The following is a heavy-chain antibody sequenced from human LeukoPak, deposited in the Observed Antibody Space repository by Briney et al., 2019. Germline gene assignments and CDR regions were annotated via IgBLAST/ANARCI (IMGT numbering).Heavy chain of an antibody. CDR2: INYSGST. D-gene: IGHD1-7*01. V-gene: IGHV4-39*07. Sequence: SETLSLTCTVSGVSSSSSSYYWGWIRQPPGKGLEWIGSINYSGSTYYSSSLKSRVTISIDTSQNQFSLKLSSVTAADTAVYYCARLITGTTTAFDIWGQGTMVTVSS. CDR3: ARLITGTTTAFDI. CDR1: GVSSSSSSYY. J-gene: IGHJ3*02.